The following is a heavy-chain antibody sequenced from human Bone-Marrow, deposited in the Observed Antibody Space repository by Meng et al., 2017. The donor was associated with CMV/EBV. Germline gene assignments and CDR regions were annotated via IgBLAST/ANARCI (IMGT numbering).Heavy chain of an antibody. V-gene: IGHV3-13*01. CDR1: GFTFSSYD. CDR2: IGTAGDT. D-gene: IGHD1-1*01. Sequence: GGSLRLSCAACGFTFSSYDMHWVRQATGKGLEWVSAIGTAGDTYYPGSVKGRFTISRDNAKNALYLQMNSLRPEDTAVYYCTRDTNWSFDSWGQGTLVTVSS. J-gene: IGHJ4*02. CDR3: TRDTNWSFDS.